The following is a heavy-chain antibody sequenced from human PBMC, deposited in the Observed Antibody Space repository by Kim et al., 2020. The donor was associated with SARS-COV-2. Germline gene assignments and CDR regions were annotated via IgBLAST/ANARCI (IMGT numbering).Heavy chain of an antibody. CDR2: IKQDASRK. V-gene: IGHV3-7*01. Sequence: GGSLRLSCAASGFTFSAYWMNWVRQAPGKGLEWVANIKQDASRKYYVDSVKGRFTISRDNAKKSLYLQMNSLRAEDTAVYYCARDYFGSGHHYDRGQGTLVTVSS. D-gene: IGHD3-10*01. CDR3: ARDYFGSGHHYD. J-gene: IGHJ4*02. CDR1: GFTFSAYW.